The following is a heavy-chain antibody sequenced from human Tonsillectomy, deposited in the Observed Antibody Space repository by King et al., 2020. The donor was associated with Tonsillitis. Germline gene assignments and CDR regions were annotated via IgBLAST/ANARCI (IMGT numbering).Heavy chain of an antibody. Sequence: VQLVQSGAEVKTPGASVKVSCKASGYTFTDYYMHWVRQAPGQGLEWMGWINSKSGVTNFSEKFQGRVTMSRDTSISTAYAERRRLTSDDTAVYYCAREAGSGAYNHFDYWGQGTLVTVSS. D-gene: IGHD1-26*01. V-gene: IGHV1-2*02. J-gene: IGHJ4*02. CDR3: AREAGSGAYNHFDY. CDR2: INSKSGVT. CDR1: GYTFTDYY.